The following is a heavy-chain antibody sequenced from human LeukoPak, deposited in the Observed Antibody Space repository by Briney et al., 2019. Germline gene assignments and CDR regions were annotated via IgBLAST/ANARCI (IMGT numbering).Heavy chain of an antibody. CDR1: GFIVSSTY. V-gene: IGHV3-53*01. CDR3: ARGVYSPNPPYYYYFMDV. J-gene: IGHJ6*03. D-gene: IGHD4-11*01. CDR2: TYSGDRA. Sequence: PGGSLRLSCAASGFIVSSTYMSWARQAPGKGLEWVSLTYSGDRATYADSVKGRFTVSSDNLQNAVYLQMNSLRAEDTAVYYCARGVYSPNPPYYYYFMDVWGKGTTVTVSS.